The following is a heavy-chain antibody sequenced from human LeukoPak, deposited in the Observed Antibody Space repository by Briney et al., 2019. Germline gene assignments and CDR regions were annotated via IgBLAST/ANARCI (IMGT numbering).Heavy chain of an antibody. J-gene: IGHJ6*03. Sequence: ASVKVSCKASGYTFTSYDINWVRQATGQGLGWMGWMNPNSGNTDYAQKFQGRVTMTRNTSISTAYMELSSLRSEDTAVYYCARVSRGDYDFWSGYYINYYYYMDVWGKGTTVTVS. CDR1: GYTFTSYD. CDR3: ARVSRGDYDFWSGYYINYYYYMDV. D-gene: IGHD3-3*01. V-gene: IGHV1-8*01. CDR2: MNPNSGNT.